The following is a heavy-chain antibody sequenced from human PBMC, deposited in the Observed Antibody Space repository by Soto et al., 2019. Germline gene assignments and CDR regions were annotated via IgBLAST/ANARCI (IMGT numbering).Heavy chain of an antibody. V-gene: IGHV3-53*04. D-gene: IGHD3-9*01. CDR1: GFSVSTNY. CDR2: IYTGGST. J-gene: IGHJ3*01. CDR3: AISHNHYDTLTGYYSRAFDV. Sequence: GGSLRLSCAASGFSVSTNYMSWVRQAPGKGLEWVSIIYTGGSTFYADSVKGRFTLSRHNSKNTLYLQMDSLRAEDTAVYYCAISHNHYDTLTGYYSRAFDVWGQGTMVTVSS.